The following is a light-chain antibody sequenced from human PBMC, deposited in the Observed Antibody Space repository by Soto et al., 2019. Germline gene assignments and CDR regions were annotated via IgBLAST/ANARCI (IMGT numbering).Light chain of an antibody. CDR3: QQYGSSETI. CDR1: QSISSW. Sequence: DIQMTQSPSTLSASVGDRVTITCRASQSISSWLAWYQQKPGKAPKLLTYDASSLESGVPSRFSGSGSGTEFTLTITRLEPEDFAVFYCQQYGSSETIFGQGTRLEIK. J-gene: IGKJ5*01. CDR2: DAS. V-gene: IGKV1-5*01.